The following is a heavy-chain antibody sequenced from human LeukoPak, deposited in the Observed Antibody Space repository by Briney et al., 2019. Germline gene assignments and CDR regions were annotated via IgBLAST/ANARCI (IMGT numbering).Heavy chain of an antibody. CDR3: STGGSSGWSDF. CDR2: ISYDGSNE. J-gene: IGHJ4*02. Sequence: GRSLRLSCAASGFTFSSYGMHWVRQAPGKGLEWVAVISYDGSNEYYADSVKGRFTISRDNSKNAVFLQMNNLRLEDTAVYHCSTGGSSGWSDFWGQGTLVTVSS. D-gene: IGHD6-19*01. V-gene: IGHV3-30*03. CDR1: GFTFSSYG.